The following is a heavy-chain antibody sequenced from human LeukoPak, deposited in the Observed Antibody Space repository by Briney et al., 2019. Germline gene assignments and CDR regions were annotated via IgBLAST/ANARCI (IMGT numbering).Heavy chain of an antibody. CDR2: ISSSSSYI. Sequence: PGGSLRLSCAASGFTFSSYSMNWVRQAPGKGLEWVSSISSSSSYIYYADSVKGRFTISRDNAKNSLYLQMNSLRAEDTAVYYCARDNPAGGGRAFDIWGQGTMVTVSS. CDR3: ARDNPAGGGRAFDI. D-gene: IGHD3-16*01. V-gene: IGHV3-21*01. CDR1: GFTFSSYS. J-gene: IGHJ3*02.